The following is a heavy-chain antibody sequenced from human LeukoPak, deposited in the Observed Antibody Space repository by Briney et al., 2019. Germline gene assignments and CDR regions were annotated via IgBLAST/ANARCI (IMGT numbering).Heavy chain of an antibody. J-gene: IGHJ3*02. V-gene: IGHV3-9*01. CDR2: ISWNSGSI. CDR1: GFIFNNYA. D-gene: IGHD1-26*01. CDR3: AKGATIVGATRGAFDT. Sequence: PGRSLRLSCAGSGFIFNNYAMHWVRQAPGKGLEWVSGISWNSGSIGYADSVKGRFTISRDNAKNSLYLQMNSLRAEDTALYYCAKGATIVGATRGAFDTWGQGTMVTVSS.